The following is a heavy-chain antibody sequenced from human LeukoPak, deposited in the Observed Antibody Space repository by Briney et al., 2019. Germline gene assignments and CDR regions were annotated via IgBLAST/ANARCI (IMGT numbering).Heavy chain of an antibody. D-gene: IGHD2-15*01. V-gene: IGHV1-69*13. Sequence: GASVKVSCKASGGTFSSYAISWVRQAPGQGLEWMGGIIPIFGTANYAQKFQGRVTITADESTSTAYMELSSLRPEDTAVYYCARGLLGADIYNWFDPWGQGTLVTVSS. CDR1: GGTFSSYA. J-gene: IGHJ5*02. CDR3: ARGLLGADIYNWFDP. CDR2: IIPIFGTA.